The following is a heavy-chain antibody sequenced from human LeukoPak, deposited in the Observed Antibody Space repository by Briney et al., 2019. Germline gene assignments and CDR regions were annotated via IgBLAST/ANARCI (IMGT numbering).Heavy chain of an antibody. CDR2: ISVSVTST. CDR3: AKAGQQWLVPHYFDY. D-gene: IGHD6-19*01. V-gene: IGHV3-23*01. J-gene: IGHJ4*02. Sequence: PGGSLRLSCAASGFAFSSYGMSWVRQAPGKGLDWVSTISVSVTSTYYADSVKGRFTISRDNSKNTLYLQMNSLRAEDTAVYYCAKAGQQWLVPHYFDYWGQGTLVTVSS. CDR1: GFAFSSYG.